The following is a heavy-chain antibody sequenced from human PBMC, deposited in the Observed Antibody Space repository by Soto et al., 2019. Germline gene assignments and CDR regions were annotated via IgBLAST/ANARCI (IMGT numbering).Heavy chain of an antibody. J-gene: IGHJ5*02. V-gene: IGHV3-7*01. CDR3: ARETIAGLDP. CDR2: IKQDGSEK. CDR1: GFTFRSYW. Sequence: EVQLVESGGGLVQPGGSLRLSCAVSGFTFRSYWMSWVRQAPGKGLEWVADIKQDGSEKYYVDSVKGRFTISRDNAKNSLYLQMNSLRAEDTAVYYCARETIAGLDPWGQGNLVTVSS. D-gene: IGHD6-13*01.